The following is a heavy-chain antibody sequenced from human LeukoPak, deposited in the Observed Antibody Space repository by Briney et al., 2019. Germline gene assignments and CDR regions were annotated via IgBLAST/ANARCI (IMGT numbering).Heavy chain of an antibody. CDR2: ISAYNGNT. J-gene: IGHJ5*02. V-gene: IGHV1-18*01. D-gene: IGHD6-19*01. Sequence: GASVKVSCKASGYTFTSYGISWVRQAPGQGLEWMGWISAYNGNTNYAQKLQGRVTMTTDTSTRTAYMELRSLRSDDTAVYYCARAGAALPAEQWLVRRWFDPWGQGTLVTVSS. CDR1: GYTFTSYG. CDR3: ARAGAALPAEQWLVRRWFDP.